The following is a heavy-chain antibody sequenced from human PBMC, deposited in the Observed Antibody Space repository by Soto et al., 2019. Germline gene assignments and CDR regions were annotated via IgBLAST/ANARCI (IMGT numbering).Heavy chain of an antibody. CDR1: GFTVSSNY. Sequence: HPGGSLRLSCAASGFTVSSNYMSWVRQAPGKGLEWVSVIYSGGSTYYADSVKGRFTISRDNSKNTLYLQMNSLRAEDTAVYYCAREGDSSGYYHGYFDYWGQGTLVTVSS. V-gene: IGHV3-53*01. D-gene: IGHD3-22*01. J-gene: IGHJ4*02. CDR3: AREGDSSGYYHGYFDY. CDR2: IYSGGST.